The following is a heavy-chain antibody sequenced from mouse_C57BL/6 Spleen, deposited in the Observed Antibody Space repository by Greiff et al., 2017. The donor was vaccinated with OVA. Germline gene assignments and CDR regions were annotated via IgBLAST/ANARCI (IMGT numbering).Heavy chain of an antibody. CDR3: ARQTTTVDYYAMDD. J-gene: IGHJ4*01. CDR1: GFTFSSYG. CDR2: ISSGGSYT. V-gene: IGHV5-6*01. Sequence: EVQLVESGGDLVKPGGSLKLSCAASGFTFSSYGMSWVRQTPDKRLEWVATISSGGSYTYYPDSVKGRFTISRDNAKNTLYLQMSSLKSEDTAMYYCARQTTTVDYYAMDDWGQGTSVTVSS. D-gene: IGHD1-1*01.